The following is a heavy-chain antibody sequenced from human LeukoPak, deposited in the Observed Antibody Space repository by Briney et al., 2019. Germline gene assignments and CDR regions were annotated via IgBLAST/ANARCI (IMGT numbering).Heavy chain of an antibody. CDR1: GFTFSNYN. CDR2: ISISTSNI. D-gene: IGHD3-22*01. J-gene: IGHJ4*02. Sequence: GGSLRLSCAASGFTFSNYNMNWVRQAPGKGLEWVSYISISTSNIYYADSVKGRFTISRDNSKNTLYLQMNSLRAEDTAVYYCAIPFQSSGDFDYWGQGTLVTVSS. CDR3: AIPFQSSGDFDY. V-gene: IGHV3-48*01.